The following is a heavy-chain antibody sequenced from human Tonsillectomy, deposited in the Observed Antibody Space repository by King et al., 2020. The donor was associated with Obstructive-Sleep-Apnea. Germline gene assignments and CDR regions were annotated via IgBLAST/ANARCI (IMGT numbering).Heavy chain of an antibody. Sequence: VQLQESGPGVVKPSGTLPLTCAVAGGSISSSNWWSWVRQPPGKGLEWIGEIYHSGSTNYNPSPKRRGTITVDKSKNQFSLKLSSVTAADTAVYYCARVNDYGDFDAFDIWGQGTMVTVSS. CDR3: ARVNDYGDFDAFDI. D-gene: IGHD4-17*01. V-gene: IGHV4-4*02. CDR1: GGSISSSNW. CDR2: IYHSGST. J-gene: IGHJ3*02.